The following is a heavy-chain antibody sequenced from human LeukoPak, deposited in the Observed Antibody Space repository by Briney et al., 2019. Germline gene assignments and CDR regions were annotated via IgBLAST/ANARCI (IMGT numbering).Heavy chain of an antibody. CDR3: AAGQQLVSYFDY. J-gene: IGHJ4*02. D-gene: IGHD6-13*01. V-gene: IGHV3-53*01. CDR1: GFTVSDNY. Sequence: GGSLRLSCAASGFTVSDNYMNWVRQAPGKGLEWVSVIYTGGSTYYADSVKGRFTISRDNSNNTLYLHMTSLRAEDTAVYFCAAGQQLVSYFDYWGQGTLVTVSS. CDR2: IYTGGST.